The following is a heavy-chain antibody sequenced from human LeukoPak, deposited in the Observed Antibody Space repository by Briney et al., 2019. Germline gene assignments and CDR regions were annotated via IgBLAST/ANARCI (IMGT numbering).Heavy chain of an antibody. D-gene: IGHD6-13*01. CDR2: IVVGSGNT. Sequence: GTSVKVSCKASGFTFTSSAMQWVRQARGQSLEWIGWIVVGSGNTNYAQKFQERVTITRDMSTSTAYMELSSLRSEDTAVYYCAAGSSSWLDAFDIWGQGTMVTVSS. CDR1: GFTFTSSA. V-gene: IGHV1-58*02. J-gene: IGHJ3*02. CDR3: AAGSSSWLDAFDI.